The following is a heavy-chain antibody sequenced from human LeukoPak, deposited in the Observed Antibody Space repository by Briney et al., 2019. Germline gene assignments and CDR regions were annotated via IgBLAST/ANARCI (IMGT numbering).Heavy chain of an antibody. CDR1: GYTFSNYG. Sequence: GASVKVSCKTSGYTFSNYGISWVRQVPGQGLEWLGWITFFNGDTKYAQKVQDRVSMTSDRSTNTAFLELRNLRSGDTAVYYCAKSMTPVTLDAFHVWGQGTLDTVSS. D-gene: IGHD4-17*01. CDR3: AKSMTPVTLDAFHV. CDR2: ITFFNGDT. V-gene: IGHV1-18*04. J-gene: IGHJ3*01.